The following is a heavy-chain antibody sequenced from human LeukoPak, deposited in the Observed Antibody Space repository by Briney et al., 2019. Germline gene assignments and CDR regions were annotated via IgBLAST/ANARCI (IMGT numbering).Heavy chain of an antibody. CDR1: GASISSYY. V-gene: IGHV4-59*01. D-gene: IGHD6-13*01. Sequence: SETLSLTCTVSGASISSYYWSWIRQPPGKGLEWIGYIYYNGSPNYNPSLKSRVTMSLDTSENQLSLKLTSVTAADTAVYYCARCRGYSSSWARTFDIWGQGTMVTVSS. CDR3: ARCRGYSSSWARTFDI. CDR2: IYYNGSP. J-gene: IGHJ3*02.